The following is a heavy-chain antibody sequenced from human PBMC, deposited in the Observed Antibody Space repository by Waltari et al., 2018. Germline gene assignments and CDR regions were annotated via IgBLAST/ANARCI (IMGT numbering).Heavy chain of an antibody. CDR2: IKNDGSTT. J-gene: IGHJ4*02. CDR3: ARDYNYKIDY. V-gene: IGHV3-74*01. Sequence: EVQLVESGGGSVQPGGSLRLSCASSGFPFSHYIMHWVRQSSGEGLVWISRIKNDGSTTRYADSVGGRFTISRDNAKNTLYLDMNHLRVEDTAIYYCARDYNYKIDYWGQGILVTVSS. D-gene: IGHD3-22*01. CDR1: GFPFSHYI.